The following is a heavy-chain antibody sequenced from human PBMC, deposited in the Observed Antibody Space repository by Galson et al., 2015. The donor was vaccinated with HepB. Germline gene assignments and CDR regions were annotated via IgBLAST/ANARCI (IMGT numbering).Heavy chain of an antibody. V-gene: IGHV5-51*01. J-gene: IGHJ4*02. Sequence: QSGAEVKKPGESLKISCKGSGYSFTSYWIGWVRQMPGKGLEWMGIIYPGDSDTRYSPSFQGQVTISADKSISTAYLQWGSLKASDTAMYYCARQGMGEWAMVRGVAGDFDYWGQGTLVTVSS. D-gene: IGHD3-10*01. CDR3: ARQGMGEWAMVRGVAGDFDY. CDR2: IYPGDSDT. CDR1: GYSFTSYW.